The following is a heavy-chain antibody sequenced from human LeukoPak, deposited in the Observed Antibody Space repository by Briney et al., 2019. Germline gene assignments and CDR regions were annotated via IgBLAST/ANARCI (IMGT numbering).Heavy chain of an antibody. D-gene: IGHD6-6*01. CDR1: GVSISSYY. CDR2: IYTSGST. V-gene: IGHV4-4*09. J-gene: IGHJ4*02. CDR3: ASWGSSSSFDY. Sequence: SETLSLTCTVSGVSISSYYWSWLRQPPGKGLEWIGYIYTSGSTNYNPSLKSRVTISVDTSKNQFSLKLSSVTAADTAVYYCASWGSSSSFDYWDQGTLVTVSS.